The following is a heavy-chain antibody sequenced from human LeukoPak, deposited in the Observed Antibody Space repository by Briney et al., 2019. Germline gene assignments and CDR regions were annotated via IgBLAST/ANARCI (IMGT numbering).Heavy chain of an antibody. CDR3: ARELLDNYFDY. V-gene: IGHV3-30*03. Sequence: PGGSLRLSCAASGFTFSSYGMHWVRQAPGKGLEWVAVISYDGSNKYYADSVKGRFTISRDNSKNTLYLQMNSLRAEDTAVYYRARELLDNYFDYWGQGTLVTVSS. CDR2: ISYDGSNK. J-gene: IGHJ4*02. CDR1: GFTFSSYG. D-gene: IGHD2-21*02.